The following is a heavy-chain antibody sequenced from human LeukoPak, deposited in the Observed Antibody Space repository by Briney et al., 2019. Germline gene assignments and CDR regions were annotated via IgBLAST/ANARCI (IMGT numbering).Heavy chain of an antibody. CDR1: GGSISSQY. V-gene: IGHV4-59*08. J-gene: IGHJ4*02. D-gene: IGHD4-17*01. Sequence: SESLSLTCTVSGGSISSQYWSWIRQPPGKGLEWIGYSYYTGSTNYNPSLKSRVTISVDTSKNQFSLKLSSVTAADTAVYYCARGYGDFRVEGRYFHSWGQGTLVTVSS. CDR2: SYYTGST. CDR3: ARGYGDFRVEGRYFHS.